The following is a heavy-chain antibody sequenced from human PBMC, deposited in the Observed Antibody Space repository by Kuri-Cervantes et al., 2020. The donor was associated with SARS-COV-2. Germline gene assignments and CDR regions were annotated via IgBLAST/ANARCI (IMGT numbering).Heavy chain of an antibody. J-gene: IGHJ3*02. D-gene: IGHD1-7*01. CDR2: IYHSGST. V-gene: IGHV4-39*01. Sequence: SETLSLTCKVSGGSITNSGIHWGWIRQPPGKGLEWIGSIYHSGSTYYNPSLKSRVTISVDTSKNQFSLKLSSVTAADTAVYYCASPNWNYVAFDIWGQGTMVTVSS. CDR3: ASPNWNYVAFDI. CDR1: GGSITNSGIH.